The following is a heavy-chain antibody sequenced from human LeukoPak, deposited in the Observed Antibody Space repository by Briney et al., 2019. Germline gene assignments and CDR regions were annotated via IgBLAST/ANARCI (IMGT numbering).Heavy chain of an antibody. CDR1: GFTFSSYW. V-gene: IGHV3-74*01. CDR3: ARASLGDSRGALDY. Sequence: GGSLRLSCAASGFTFSSYWMHWVRQAPGRGLVWVSRINSDGSSTSYADSVKGRFTISRDNAKNTLYLQMNSLRAEDTAVYYCARASLGDSRGALDYWGQGTLVTVSS. J-gene: IGHJ4*02. CDR2: INSDGSST. D-gene: IGHD3-22*01.